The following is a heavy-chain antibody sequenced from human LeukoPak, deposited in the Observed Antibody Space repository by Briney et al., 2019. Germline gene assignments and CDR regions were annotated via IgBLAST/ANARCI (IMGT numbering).Heavy chain of an antibody. CDR3: ARMSGYCSGGSCYGNNWFDP. D-gene: IGHD2-15*01. CDR2: IIPIFGTA. CDR1: GGTFSSYA. Sequence: SVKVSCKASGGTFSSYAISWVRQAPGQGLEWMGGIIPIFGTANYAQKFQGRVTITADKSTSTAYMELSSLRSEDTAVYYCARMSGYCSGGSCYGNNWFDPWGQGTLVTVSS. J-gene: IGHJ5*02. V-gene: IGHV1-69*06.